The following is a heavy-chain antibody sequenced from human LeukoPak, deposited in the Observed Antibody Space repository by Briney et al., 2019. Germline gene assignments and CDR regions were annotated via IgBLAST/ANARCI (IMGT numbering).Heavy chain of an antibody. CDR3: ARLWSGERPPDY. V-gene: IGHV4-4*02. CDR2: IFHSGST. CDR1: GGSIGASINSPNW. Sequence: PTGTLSLTCAVSGGSIGASINSPNWWSWVRQPPGKGLEWIGEIFHSGSTNYNPSLKSRVTMSVDKSKNQFSLNLTSVTAADTAVYYCARLWSGERPPDYWGQGTLVTVSS. J-gene: IGHJ4*02. D-gene: IGHD3-10*01.